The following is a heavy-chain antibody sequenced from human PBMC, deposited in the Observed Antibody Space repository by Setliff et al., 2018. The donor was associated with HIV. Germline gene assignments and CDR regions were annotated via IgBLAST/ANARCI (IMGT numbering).Heavy chain of an antibody. Sequence: SETLSLTCSVSAGSITGYFWTWIRQPPGKGLEWIGNLYQNGRTNYNASLTSRVTISVDTPKKQFSLRLTSVTAADTAVYYCARVPTTDYYDGSGCHAPLWYFDVWGRGTLVTVSS. CDR3: ARVPTTDYYDGSGCHAPLWYFDV. V-gene: IGHV4-59*01. CDR1: AGSITGYF. D-gene: IGHD3-22*01. CDR2: LYQNGRT. J-gene: IGHJ2*01.